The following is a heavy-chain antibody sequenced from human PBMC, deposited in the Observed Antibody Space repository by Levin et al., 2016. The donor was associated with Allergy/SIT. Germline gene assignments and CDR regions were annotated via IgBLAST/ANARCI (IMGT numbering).Heavy chain of an antibody. CDR2: IHMTGIT. J-gene: IGHJ6*03. Sequence: SETLSLTCTVSGGSISSANDHWSWIRQPAGKGLEWIGRIHMTGITKYNPSLNGRVAISVDTSKNQFSLKLTSVTAADTAVYYCARDRDWLQSRYYYYYMDVWGKGTTVTVSS. V-gene: IGHV4-61*02. D-gene: IGHD5-24*01. CDR1: GGSISSANDH. CDR3: ARDRDWLQSRYYYYYMDV.